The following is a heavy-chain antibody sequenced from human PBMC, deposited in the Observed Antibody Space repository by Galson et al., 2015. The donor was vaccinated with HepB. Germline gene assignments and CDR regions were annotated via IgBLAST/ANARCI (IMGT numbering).Heavy chain of an antibody. J-gene: IGHJ5*02. CDR2: INAGNGNT. V-gene: IGHV1-3*01. CDR1: GYTFTSYA. Sequence: SVKVSCKASGYTFTSYAMHWVRQAPGQRLEWMGWINAGNGNTKYSQKFQGRVTITRDTSASTAYMELSSLRSEDTAVYYCARVRAAAGTDWFDPWGQGTLVTVSS. CDR3: ARVRAAAGTDWFDP. D-gene: IGHD6-13*01.